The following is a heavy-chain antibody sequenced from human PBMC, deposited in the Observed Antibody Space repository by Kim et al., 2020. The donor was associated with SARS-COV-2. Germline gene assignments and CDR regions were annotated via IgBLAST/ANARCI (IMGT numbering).Heavy chain of an antibody. CDR2: ISYDGSNN. J-gene: IGHJ6*02. Sequence: GGSPRLSCAASGFTLSSYAMHWVRQAPGKGLEWVAVISYDGSNNYYADSVKGRFTISRDNSKNTLYLQMNSLRGEDTAVYHCGRDPWSRLRGLTYSYYGMDVWGQGTTVTVS. D-gene: IGHD3-10*01. CDR1: GFTLSSYA. CDR3: GRDPWSRLRGLTYSYYGMDV. V-gene: IGHV3-30-3*01.